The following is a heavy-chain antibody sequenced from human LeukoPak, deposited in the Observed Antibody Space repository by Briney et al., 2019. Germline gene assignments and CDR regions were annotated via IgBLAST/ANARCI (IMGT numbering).Heavy chain of an antibody. Sequence: GASVKVSCKASGYTFTGYYMHWVRQAPGQGLEWMGWICAYNGNTNYAQKFQGRVTMTTDTSTSTAYMELRSLRSDDTAVYYCARGTPSGTYLYWGQGTLVTVSS. V-gene: IGHV1-18*04. D-gene: IGHD1-26*01. CDR2: ICAYNGNT. CDR3: ARGTPSGTYLY. J-gene: IGHJ4*02. CDR1: GYTFTGYY.